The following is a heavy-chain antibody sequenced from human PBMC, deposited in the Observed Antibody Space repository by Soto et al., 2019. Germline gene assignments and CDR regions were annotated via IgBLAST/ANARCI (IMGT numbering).Heavy chain of an antibody. CDR1: GFTFSSYA. CDR3: AKAQLYDYIGADHNPYYYYYYMDV. CDR2: ISGSGGST. J-gene: IGHJ6*03. D-gene: IGHD3-16*01. V-gene: IGHV3-23*01. Sequence: GGSLRLSCAASGFTFSSYAMSWVRQAPGKGLEWVSAISGSGGSTYYADSVKGRFTISRDNSKNTLYLQMNSLRAEDTAVYYCAKAQLYDYIGADHNPYYYYYYMDVWGKGTTVTVSS.